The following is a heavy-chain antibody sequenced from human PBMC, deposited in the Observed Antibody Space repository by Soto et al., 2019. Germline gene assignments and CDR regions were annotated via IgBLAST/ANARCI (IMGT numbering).Heavy chain of an antibody. J-gene: IGHJ4*02. CDR3: AKCFRNYAADNFDN. CDR1: GFTFNNYA. V-gene: IGHV3-23*01. D-gene: IGHD4-4*01. Sequence: EVQLLESGGGLVQPGGSLRLSCAASGFTFNNYAMSWVRQAPGKGLEWVSTITGGGAGTYYADSVKGRFTISRDNSNNMLYLQMNSLRVEDTALYYCAKCFRNYAADNFDNWGQGTLVNVSP. CDR2: ITGGGAGT.